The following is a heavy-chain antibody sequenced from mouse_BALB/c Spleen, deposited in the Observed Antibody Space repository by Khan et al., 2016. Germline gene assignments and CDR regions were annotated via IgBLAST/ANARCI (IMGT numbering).Heavy chain of an antibody. CDR3: ARAPHYYGTSMDY. J-gene: IGHJ4*01. V-gene: IGHV7-3*02. CDR2: IRNKANGYTT. D-gene: IGHD1-1*01. CDR1: GFTFTDYY. Sequence: EVELVESGGGLVQPGGSLRLSCATSGFTFTDYYMSWVRQPPGKALEWLGFIRNKANGYTTEYSASVKGRLTISRDNSQSILYLQMNTLRAEDSATYYCARAPHYYGTSMDYWGQGTSVTVSS.